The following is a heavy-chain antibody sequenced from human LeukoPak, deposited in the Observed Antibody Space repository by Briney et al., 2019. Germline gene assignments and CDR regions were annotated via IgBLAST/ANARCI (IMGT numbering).Heavy chain of an antibody. V-gene: IGHV2-70*11. J-gene: IGHJ6*03. D-gene: IGHD3-10*01. Sequence: SGPALVKPTQTLTLTCTFSGFSLTTSGMCVSWIRQPPGKALEWLARIDWDDDKYYSTSLKTRLTISKDTSKNQVVLTMTNMDHVDTATYYCALGSGSYYRGYYYYYMDVWGKGTTVTVSS. CDR3: ALGSGSYYRGYYYYYMDV. CDR1: GFSLTTSGMC. CDR2: IDWDDDK.